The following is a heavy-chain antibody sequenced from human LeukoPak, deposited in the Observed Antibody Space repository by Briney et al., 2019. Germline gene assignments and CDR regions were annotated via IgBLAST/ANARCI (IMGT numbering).Heavy chain of an antibody. CDR3: AREGLREDY. D-gene: IGHD4-17*01. CDR2: IYYSWST. V-gene: IGHV4-30-4*01. Sequence: KPSETLSLTCTVSGGSISSGDYYRSWLRQPPGKDLEWIGYIYYSWSTYHNPSLKSRVTISVDTSKNQFSLKLSSVTAADTAVYYCAREGLREDYWGQGTLVTVSS. J-gene: IGHJ4*02. CDR1: GGSISSGDYY.